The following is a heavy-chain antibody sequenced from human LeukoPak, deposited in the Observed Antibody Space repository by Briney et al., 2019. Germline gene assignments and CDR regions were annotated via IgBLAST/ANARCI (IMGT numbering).Heavy chain of an antibody. CDR2: ISGSGGST. CDR1: GFTFSSYA. D-gene: IGHD5-18*01. CDR3: AKGEEGYSYGPNWFDP. V-gene: IGHV3-23*01. Sequence: PGGSLRLFCAASGFTFSSYAMSWVRQAPGKGLEWVSAISGSGGSTYYADSVKGRFTISRDNSKNTLYLQMNSLRAEDTAVYYCAKGEEGYSYGPNWFDPWGQGTLVTVSS. J-gene: IGHJ5*02.